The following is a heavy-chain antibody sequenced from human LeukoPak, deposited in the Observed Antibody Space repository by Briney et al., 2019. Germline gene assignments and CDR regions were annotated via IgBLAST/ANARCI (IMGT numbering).Heavy chain of an antibody. CDR3: AREGLLRELF. J-gene: IGHJ3*01. CDR2: ISYDGSNK. V-gene: IGHV3-30*03. CDR1: GFTVSSNY. Sequence: GGSLRLSCAASGFTVSSNYMSWVRQAPGKGLEWVAVISYDGSNKYYADSVKGRFTISRENAKNSLYLQMNSLRAGDTAVYYCAREGLLRELFWGQGTMVTVSS. D-gene: IGHD3-10*01.